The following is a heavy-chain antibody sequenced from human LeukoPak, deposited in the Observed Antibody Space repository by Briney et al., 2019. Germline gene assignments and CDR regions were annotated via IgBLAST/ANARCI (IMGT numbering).Heavy chain of an antibody. CDR3: ATDEAATGRLDY. J-gene: IGHJ4*02. CDR2: INSDGSST. D-gene: IGHD1-1*01. V-gene: IGHV3-74*01. CDR1: GFNFRNYS. Sequence: GGSLRLSCAASGFNFRNYSMHWVRQAPGKGLVWVSRINSDGSSTSYADSVKGRFSISRDNAENTLYLQINSLRAEDTAVYYCATDEAATGRLDYWGQGTLVTDSS.